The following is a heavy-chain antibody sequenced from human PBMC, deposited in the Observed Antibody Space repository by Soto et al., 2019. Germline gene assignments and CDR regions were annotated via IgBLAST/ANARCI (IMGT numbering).Heavy chain of an antibody. CDR1: GFTFSTYW. CDR3: PRDLFPKYGAYRVAAFDF. CDR2: IKQDGSQT. V-gene: IGHV3-7*05. J-gene: IGHJ3*01. D-gene: IGHD2-8*01. Sequence: EVQLVESGGGLVQPGGSLSLSCAASGFTFSTYWLTWVRQVPGKGLEWVANIKQDGSQTNYVDSVKGRFTISRDNAINSLYLQMYRPRVEDAAVYSCPRDLFPKYGAYRVAAFDFWGQGTVVTVSS.